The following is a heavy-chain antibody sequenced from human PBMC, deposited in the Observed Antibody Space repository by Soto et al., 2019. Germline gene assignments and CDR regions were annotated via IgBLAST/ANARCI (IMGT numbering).Heavy chain of an antibody. V-gene: IGHV4-34*01. CDR2: INHSGST. CDR1: GGSFSGYY. Sequence: SETLSLTCAVYGGSFSGYYWSWIRQPPGKGLEWIGEINHSGSTNYNPSLKSRVTISVDTSKNQFSLKLSSVTAADTAVYYCARRLGDGSGRTNWFDPWGQGTLVTASS. CDR3: ARRLGDGSGRTNWFDP. D-gene: IGHD6-25*01. J-gene: IGHJ5*02.